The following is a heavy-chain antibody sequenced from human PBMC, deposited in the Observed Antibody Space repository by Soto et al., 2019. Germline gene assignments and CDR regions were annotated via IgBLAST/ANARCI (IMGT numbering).Heavy chain of an antibody. Sequence: AGSLRLSCAASGFTLSSYAMNWVRKAPGKGLEWVAVISYDGSKTYYGDSVKGRFTISRDKSMKTVYLQMNSLRVEDAAVYYCTKDRVPDGIYSSDYLGHRSLVTVSS. CDR3: TKDRVPDGIYSSDY. CDR1: GFTLSSYA. J-gene: IGHJ4*01. V-gene: IGHV3-30-3*01. CDR2: ISYDGSKT.